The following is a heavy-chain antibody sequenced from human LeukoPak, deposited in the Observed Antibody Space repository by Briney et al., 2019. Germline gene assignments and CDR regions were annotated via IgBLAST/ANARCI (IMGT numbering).Heavy chain of an antibody. V-gene: IGHV4-59*01. CDR1: GGSISTYN. Sequence: MPSETLSLTCTVSGGSISTYNWSWIRQPPGKGLEWIGYIYYSGISSYNPSLKSRVTISLDTSKNQFSLNLSSVTAADTAVYYCAGLSTYYYYSSGYSDWGQGTLVTVSS. D-gene: IGHD3-22*01. CDR3: AGLSTYYYYSSGYSD. CDR2: IYYSGIS. J-gene: IGHJ4*02.